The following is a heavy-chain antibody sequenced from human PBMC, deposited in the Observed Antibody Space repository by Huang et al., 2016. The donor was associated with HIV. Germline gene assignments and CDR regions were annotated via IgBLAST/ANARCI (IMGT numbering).Heavy chain of an antibody. V-gene: IGHV2-5*02. CDR1: GFSLSTSGVA. Sequence: QITLKESGPSLVQPTQTLTLPCTFSGFSLSTSGVAVGWIRQPPGKALEWLGNIYWDEDRRYIPTRKSRLAITKDTSNNQVVRTLTNVDLVDTGTYYCAHRRVVHDHPTDYRRPVEAFDVWGQGTMVSVSS. CDR2: IYWDEDR. J-gene: IGHJ3*01. D-gene: IGHD2-2*01. CDR3: AHRRVVHDHPTDYRRPVEAFDV.